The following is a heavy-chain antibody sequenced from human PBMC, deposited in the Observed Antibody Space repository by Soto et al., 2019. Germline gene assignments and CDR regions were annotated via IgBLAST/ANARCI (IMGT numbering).Heavy chain of an antibody. V-gene: IGHV4-34*01. Sequence: SETLSLTCAVYGGSFSGYYWSWIRQPPGKGLEWIGENNHSGSTNYNPSLKSRVTISVDTSKNQFSLKLSSVTAADTAVYYCARTSLTIFGPSNDYYGMGVWGLGTTVTVSS. CDR2: NNHSGST. D-gene: IGHD3-3*01. CDR1: GGSFSGYY. J-gene: IGHJ6*02. CDR3: ARTSLTIFGPSNDYYGMGV.